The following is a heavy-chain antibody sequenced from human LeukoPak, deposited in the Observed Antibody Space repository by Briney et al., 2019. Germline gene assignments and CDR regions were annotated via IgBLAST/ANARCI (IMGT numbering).Heavy chain of an antibody. CDR2: ISSSSSYI. Sequence: GGSLRLSCTASGFTFSSYTMNWVRQAPGKGLEWVSSISSSSSYIYYADSVKGRFTISRDNAKSSLFLQMNSLRAEDTAVYYCARPREYSGYVLDYWGQGTLVTVSS. V-gene: IGHV3-21*01. CDR1: GFTFSSYT. CDR3: ARPREYSGYVLDY. J-gene: IGHJ4*02. D-gene: IGHD5-12*01.